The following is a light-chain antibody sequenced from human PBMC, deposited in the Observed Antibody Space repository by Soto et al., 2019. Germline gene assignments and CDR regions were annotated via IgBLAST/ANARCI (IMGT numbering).Light chain of an antibody. J-gene: IGKJ2*01. CDR3: QHYNSYSYT. CDR1: QSISNW. V-gene: IGKV1-5*03. Sequence: DIQMTQSPSTLPASVGDRVTITCRASQSISNWLAWYQQKPGQAPKLLIVRTSSLESGVPSRFSGSGSGTEFTLTISSPQPDDFATYYCQHYNSYSYTFGQGTKLEIK. CDR2: RTS.